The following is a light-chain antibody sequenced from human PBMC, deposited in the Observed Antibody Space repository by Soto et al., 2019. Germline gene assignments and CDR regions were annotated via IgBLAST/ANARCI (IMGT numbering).Light chain of an antibody. Sequence: QSALTQPASVSGSPGQSFTISCTGTSSDVGSYNLVSWYQQHPGKAPKLMIYEGNKRPSGVSNRFSGSKSGNTASLTISGLQTEDEADYYCCSYAGSSTVLFGGGTKVTVL. CDR3: CSYAGSSTVL. V-gene: IGLV2-23*01. J-gene: IGLJ2*01. CDR1: SSDVGSYNL. CDR2: EGN.